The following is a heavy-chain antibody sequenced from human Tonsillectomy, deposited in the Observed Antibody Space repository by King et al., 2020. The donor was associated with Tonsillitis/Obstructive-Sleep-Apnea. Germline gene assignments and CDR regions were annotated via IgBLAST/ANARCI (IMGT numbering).Heavy chain of an antibody. J-gene: IGHJ6*02. CDR1: GGSISSYY. V-gene: IGHV4-59*01. CDR2: IYYSGST. Sequence: QLQESGPGLVKPSETLSLTCTVSGGSISSYYWSWIRQPPGKGLGWIGYIYYSGSTNYNPSLKSRVTISVDTSKNQFSLKLSSVTAADTAVYYCAIAVAGGYYYYGMDVWGQGTTVTVSS. D-gene: IGHD6-19*01. CDR3: AIAVAGGYYYYGMDV.